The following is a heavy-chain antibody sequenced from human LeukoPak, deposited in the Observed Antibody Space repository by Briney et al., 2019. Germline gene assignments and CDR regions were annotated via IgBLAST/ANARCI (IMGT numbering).Heavy chain of an antibody. D-gene: IGHD4-17*01. CDR1: GGSISSGDYY. J-gene: IGHJ6*02. V-gene: IGHV4-30-4*01. Sequence: SQTLSLTCTVSGGSISSGDYYWSWIRQPPGKGLEWIGYIYYSGSTYYNPSLKSRVTISVDTSKNQFSLKLSSVTAADTAVYYCASLTVTTRPYYYYGMDVWSQGTTVTVSS. CDR2: IYYSGST. CDR3: ASLTVTTRPYYYYGMDV.